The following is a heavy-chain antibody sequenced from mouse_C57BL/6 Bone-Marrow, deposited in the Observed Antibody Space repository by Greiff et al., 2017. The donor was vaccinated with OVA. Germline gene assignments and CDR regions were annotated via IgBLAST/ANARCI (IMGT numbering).Heavy chain of an antibody. Sequence: QVQLQQSGAELVRPGTSVKMSCKASGYTFTNYWIGWAKQRPGHGLEWIGDIYPGGGYTNYNEKFKGKATLTADKSSSTAYMQFSSLTSEDSAFYCCARWGYRYFDVWGTGTTVTVSS. V-gene: IGHV1-63*01. CDR3: ARWGYRYFDV. CDR1: GYTFTNYW. J-gene: IGHJ1*03. CDR2: IYPGGGYT.